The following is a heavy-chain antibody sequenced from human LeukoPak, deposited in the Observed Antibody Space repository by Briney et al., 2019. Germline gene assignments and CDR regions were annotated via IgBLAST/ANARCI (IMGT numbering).Heavy chain of an antibody. CDR3: AREPQKDAFDI. J-gene: IGHJ3*02. CDR2: IYTSGST. V-gene: IGHV4-4*09. Sequence: SETLSLTCTVSGGSISSYYWSWIRQPPGKGLEWIGYIYTSGSTNYNPSLKSRVTMSVDTSKNQFSLKLSSVTAADTAVYYCAREPQKDAFDIWGQGTMVTVSS. CDR1: GGSISSYY.